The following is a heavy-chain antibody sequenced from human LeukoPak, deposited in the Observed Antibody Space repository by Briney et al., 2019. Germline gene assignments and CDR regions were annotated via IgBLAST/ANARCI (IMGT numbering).Heavy chain of an antibody. CDR3: AKDVAPFVSSGWFINWFDP. V-gene: IGHV3-23*01. Sequence: GGSLRLSCAASGFTFSSYAMSWVRQAPGKGLEWVSAISGSGGSTYYADSVKGRFTISRDNSKNTLYLQMNSLRAEDTAVYYCAKDVAPFVSSGWFINWFDPWGQGTLVTVSS. CDR2: ISGSGGST. J-gene: IGHJ5*02. CDR1: GFTFSSYA. D-gene: IGHD6-19*01.